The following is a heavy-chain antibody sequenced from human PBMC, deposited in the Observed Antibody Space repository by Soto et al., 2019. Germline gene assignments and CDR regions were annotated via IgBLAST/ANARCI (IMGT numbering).Heavy chain of an antibody. J-gene: IGHJ6*02. Sequence: GGSLRLSCAASGFIFSSYATSWVRQAPGKGLEWVSAISGSGGSTYYADSVKGRFTISRDNSKNTLYLQMNSLRAEDTAVYYCAKASTSSRITGTTYYYYYGMDVWGQGTTVTVSS. CDR2: ISGSGGST. D-gene: IGHD1-7*01. CDR3: AKASTSSRITGTTYYYYYGMDV. V-gene: IGHV3-23*01. CDR1: GFIFSSYA.